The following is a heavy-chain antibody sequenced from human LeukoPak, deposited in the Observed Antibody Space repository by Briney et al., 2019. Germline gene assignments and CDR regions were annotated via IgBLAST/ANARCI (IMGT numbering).Heavy chain of an antibody. J-gene: IGHJ4*02. CDR2: ISSSSSYI. CDR1: GFTFSSYS. Sequence: GSLRLSCAASGFTFSSYSMNWVRQAPGKGLEWVSSISSSSSYIYYADPVKGRFTISRDNAKNSLYLQMNSLRAEDTAVYYCARAGGGGSYPFDYWGQGTLVTVSS. CDR3: ARAGGGGSYPFDY. V-gene: IGHV3-21*01. D-gene: IGHD1-26*01.